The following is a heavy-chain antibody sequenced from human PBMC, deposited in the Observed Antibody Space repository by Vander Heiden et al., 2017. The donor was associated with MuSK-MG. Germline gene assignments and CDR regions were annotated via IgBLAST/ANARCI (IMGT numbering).Heavy chain of an antibody. CDR1: GGSISSSRYY. V-gene: IGHV4-39*01. D-gene: IGHD3-9*01. CDR2: IYYSGTT. Sequence: QLQLQESGPGLVQPSETLSLTRTVSGGSISSSRYYWGWNRQPPGKGLEWIGSIYYSGTTYYNPSLKSRVTISVDTSKNQFALKLNSVTAADTAVYYCASPSPLRYFDWTFDYWGQGTLVTVSS. J-gene: IGHJ4*02. CDR3: ASPSPLRYFDWTFDY.